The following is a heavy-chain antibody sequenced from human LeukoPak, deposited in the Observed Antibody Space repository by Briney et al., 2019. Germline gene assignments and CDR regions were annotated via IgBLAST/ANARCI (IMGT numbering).Heavy chain of an antibody. J-gene: IGHJ3*02. D-gene: IGHD6-13*01. CDR2: INPNSGGT. CDR3: ARVMSESGYSSSWDLGEDAFDI. V-gene: IGHV1-2*04. CDR1: GNTFTGYY. Sequence: ASVKVSCKASGNTFTGYYMHWVRQAPGQGLEWMGWINPNSGGTNYAQKFQGWVTMTRDTSISTAYMELSRLRSDDTAVYYCARVMSESGYSSSWDLGEDAFDISGQGTMVTVSS.